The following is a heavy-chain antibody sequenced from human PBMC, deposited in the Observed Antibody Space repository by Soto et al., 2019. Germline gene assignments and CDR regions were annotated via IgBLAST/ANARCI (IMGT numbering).Heavy chain of an antibody. CDR1: GSTFSSYT. V-gene: IGHV1-69*02. CDR3: ARRRYCGADCYSKYYYGMDV. J-gene: IGHJ6*02. Sequence: QVQLVQSGAEVKKPGSSVKVSCQASGSTFSSYTVSWVRQAPGQGLEGMGTIIPVLGVTNYAPKFKGRVTITAAKSKTTAYMDLSSLRSGDTAVYYCARRRYCGADCYSKYYYGMDVWGQGTTVTVSS. CDR2: IIPVLGVT. D-gene: IGHD2-21*02.